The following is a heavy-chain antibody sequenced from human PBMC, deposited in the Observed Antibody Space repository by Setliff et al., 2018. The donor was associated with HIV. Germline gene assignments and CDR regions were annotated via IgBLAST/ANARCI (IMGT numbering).Heavy chain of an antibody. CDR3: AKDRRYYYGSGSYAAET. D-gene: IGHD3-10*01. V-gene: IGHV3-23*01. Sequence: GGSLRLSCTASGFTFGDSAMSWVRQAPGKGLEWVSAISGSGIGSYYPDSVKGRFTISRDNSKNTLFLQMNSLRAEDTAVYYCAKDRRYYYGSGSYAAETWGQGTLVTVSS. CDR2: ISGSGIGS. CDR1: GFTFGDSA. J-gene: IGHJ5*02.